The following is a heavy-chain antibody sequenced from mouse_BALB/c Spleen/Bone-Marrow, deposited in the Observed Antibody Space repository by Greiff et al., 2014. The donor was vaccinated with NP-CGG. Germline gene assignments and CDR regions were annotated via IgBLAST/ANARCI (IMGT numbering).Heavy chain of an antibody. CDR1: GYSFTGYN. V-gene: IGHV1S135*01. D-gene: IGHD2-12*01. CDR2: IDPYSGGT. CDR3: ARSLLRRDALDY. J-gene: IGHJ4*01. Sequence: VQLQQPGPELEKPGASVRISCKASGYSFTGYNINWVRQSNGKSLEWIGYIDPYSGGTSYYQRFKDRATLTVDKSSSTAYMQLKSLTSEDSAVYYRARSLLRRDALDYWGQGTSVTVSS.